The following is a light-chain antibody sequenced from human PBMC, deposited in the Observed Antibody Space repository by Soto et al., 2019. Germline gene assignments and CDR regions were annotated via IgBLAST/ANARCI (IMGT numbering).Light chain of an antibody. CDR1: QSVSSY. CDR2: GAS. V-gene: IGKV3-20*01. CDR3: QHSGDFRWT. J-gene: IGKJ1*01. Sequence: EIVLTQSPDTLSLSPGERATLSCRTSQSVSSYLAWYQQKPGQAPRRLIYGASSRATGIPDRFSGRGFGTDFTLTISRLEPEDFAVYYCQHSGDFRWTFGQGTKVDIK.